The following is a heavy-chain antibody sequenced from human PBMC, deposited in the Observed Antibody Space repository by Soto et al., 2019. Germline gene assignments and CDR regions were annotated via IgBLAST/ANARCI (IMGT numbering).Heavy chain of an antibody. D-gene: IGHD6-19*01. CDR3: ARAPVQHSSGWYGDY. J-gene: IGHJ4*02. Sequence: ASVKVSCKASGYTFTSYAMHWVRQAPGQRLEWMGWINAGNGNTKYSQKFQGRVTITRDTSASTAYMELSSLRSEDTAVYYCARAPVQHSSGWYGDYWGQGTLVTVSS. CDR1: GYTFTSYA. CDR2: INAGNGNT. V-gene: IGHV1-3*01.